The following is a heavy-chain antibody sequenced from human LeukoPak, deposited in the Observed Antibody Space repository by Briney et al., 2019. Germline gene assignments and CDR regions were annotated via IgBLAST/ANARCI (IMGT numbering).Heavy chain of an antibody. CDR3: AKDPGWELRLPLY. V-gene: IGHV3-23*01. D-gene: IGHD1-26*01. CDR2: ISSSGSGGNT. CDR1: GVTLSSYA. Sequence: GGSLRLSCAASGVTLSSYAMSWARQAPGKGLEWVSGISSSGSGGNTYYADSVKGRFIISRDSSKNTLFLHMNTLRAEDTAVYYCAKDPGWELRLPLYWGQGTLVTVSS. J-gene: IGHJ4*02.